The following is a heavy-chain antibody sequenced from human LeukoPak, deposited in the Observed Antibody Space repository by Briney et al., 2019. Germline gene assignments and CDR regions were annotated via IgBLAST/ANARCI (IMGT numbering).Heavy chain of an antibody. D-gene: IGHD3-10*01. Sequence: ASVKVSCKASGYTFTSSYIHWVRQAPGQGLEWMGWINTNTGNPTYAQGFTGRFVFSLDTSVSTAYLQISSLKAEDTAVYYCARDLAGGPSWGQGTLVTVSS. V-gene: IGHV7-4-1*02. CDR2: INTNTGNP. J-gene: IGHJ4*02. CDR3: ARDLAGGPS. CDR1: GYTFTSSY.